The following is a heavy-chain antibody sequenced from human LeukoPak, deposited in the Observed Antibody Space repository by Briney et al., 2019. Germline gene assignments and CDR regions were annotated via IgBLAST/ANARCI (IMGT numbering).Heavy chain of an antibody. V-gene: IGHV1-2*02. CDR3: TREARVGNWFDP. CDR1: GYTFTDYY. CDR2: INPDNGGT. Sequence: GASVKVSCRASGYTFTDYYIHWVRQAPGQGLEWVGWINPDNGGTNYAQKFQGRVTMTRDTSIGTVYMDLSRLRSDDTAVLYCTREARVGNWFDPGGQGTQVSV. J-gene: IGHJ5*02. D-gene: IGHD2-15*01.